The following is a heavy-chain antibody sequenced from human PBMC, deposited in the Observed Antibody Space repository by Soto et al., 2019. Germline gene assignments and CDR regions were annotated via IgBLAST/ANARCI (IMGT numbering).Heavy chain of an antibody. CDR2: IIPILGIA. J-gene: IGHJ6*02. CDR3: ADLVVADTGRDG. Sequence: QVQLVQSGAEVKKPGSSVKVSCKASGGTFSSNTISWVRQAPGQGLEWMGRIIPILGIANYAQKVQGRVTITADKSTSTAYMELSSLRSEETAVYCCADLVVADTGRDGWGQGTTVTVSS. D-gene: IGHD2-15*01. V-gene: IGHV1-69*02. CDR1: GGTFSSNT.